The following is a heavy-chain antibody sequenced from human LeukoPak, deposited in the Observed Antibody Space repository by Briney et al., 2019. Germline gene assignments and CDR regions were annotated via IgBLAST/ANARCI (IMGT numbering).Heavy chain of an antibody. CDR2: ISSSSSYI. V-gene: IGHV3-21*04. D-gene: IGHD6-13*01. Sequence: PGGSLRLSCAASGFTFSSYSMNWVRQAPGKGLEWVSSISSSSSYIYYADSVKGRFTISRDNAKNSLYLQMNSLRAEDTAVYYCARGSHSSNWYAFDYWGQGTLVTVSS. CDR1: GFTFSSYS. J-gene: IGHJ4*02. CDR3: ARGSHSSNWYAFDY.